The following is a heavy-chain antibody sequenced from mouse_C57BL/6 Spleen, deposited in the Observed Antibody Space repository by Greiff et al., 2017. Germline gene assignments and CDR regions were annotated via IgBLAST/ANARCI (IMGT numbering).Heavy chain of an antibody. D-gene: IGHD1-1*01. CDR1: GYTFTSYW. V-gene: IGHV1-59*01. CDR3: ARWHYGSSYAMDY. Sequence: VKLQQPGAELVRPGTSVKLSCKASGYTFTSYWMHWVKQRPGQGLEWIGVIDPSDSYTNYNQKFKGKATLTVDTASSTAYMQLSSLTSEDSAVYYCARWHYGSSYAMDYWGQGTSVTVSS. J-gene: IGHJ4*01. CDR2: IDPSDSYT.